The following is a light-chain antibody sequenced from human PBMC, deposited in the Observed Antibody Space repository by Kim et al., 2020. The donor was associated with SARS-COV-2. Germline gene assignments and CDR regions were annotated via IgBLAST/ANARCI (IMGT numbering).Light chain of an antibody. J-gene: IGKJ2*01. V-gene: IGKV1-39*01. Sequence: DTQMTQSPSSLSASIGDRVVITCRASQRISNYLNWYQQKPGKAPKLLIYAASSLQSGVPSRFSGSGSGTDFTLTITTLHPKDFATYYCQQSYTHPLYTFGQGTKLEI. CDR1: QRISNY. CDR3: QQSYTHPLYT. CDR2: AAS.